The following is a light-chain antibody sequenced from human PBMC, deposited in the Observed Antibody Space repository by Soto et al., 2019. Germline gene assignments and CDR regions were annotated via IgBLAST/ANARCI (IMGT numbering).Light chain of an antibody. CDR2: AAS. CDR1: XGXXXX. J-gene: IGKJ3*01. Sequence: IQLTQSPSSLSASVGDRVTITXRAXXGXXXXXAWYQQKPGKAPKLLIYAASTLQSGVPSRFSGSGSGTDFTLTISSLQPEDFATYYCQQLNTYPRTFGPGTKVDIK. CDR3: QQLNTYPRT. V-gene: IGKV1-9*01.